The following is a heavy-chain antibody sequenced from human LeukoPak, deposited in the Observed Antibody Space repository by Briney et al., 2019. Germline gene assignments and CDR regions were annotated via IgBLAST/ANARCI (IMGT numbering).Heavy chain of an antibody. Sequence: SETLSLTCTVSGGSISSGSYYWSWIRQPAGKGLEWIGRIYTSGSTNYNPSLKSRVTISVDTPKNQFSLKLSSVTAADTAVYYCAVQLRGFGEASSFYFDYWGQGTLVTVSS. J-gene: IGHJ4*02. D-gene: IGHD3-10*01. CDR1: GGSISSGSYY. CDR3: AVQLRGFGEASSFYFDY. CDR2: IYTSGST. V-gene: IGHV4-61*02.